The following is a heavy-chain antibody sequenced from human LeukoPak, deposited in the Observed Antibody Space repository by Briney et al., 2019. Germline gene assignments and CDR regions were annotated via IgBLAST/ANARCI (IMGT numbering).Heavy chain of an antibody. J-gene: IGHJ4*02. Sequence: PGGSLRLSCAASGFTFSSYAMHWVRQAPGKGLEWVAVISYDGSNKYYADSVKDRFTISRDNSKNTLYLQMNSLRAEDTAVYYCAREDMTTVVTPFDYWGQGTLVTVSS. CDR1: GFTFSSYA. CDR3: AREDMTTVVTPFDY. D-gene: IGHD4-23*01. V-gene: IGHV3-30-3*01. CDR2: ISYDGSNK.